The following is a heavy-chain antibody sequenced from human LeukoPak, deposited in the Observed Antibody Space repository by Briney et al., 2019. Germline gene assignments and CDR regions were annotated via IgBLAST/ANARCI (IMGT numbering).Heavy chain of an antibody. D-gene: IGHD2-2*01. CDR2: ISSSSSYI. V-gene: IGHV3-21*01. CDR3: ARDSQGTSGYYYMDV. J-gene: IGHJ6*03. CDR1: GFTFSSYS. Sequence: GGSLRLSCAASGFTFSSYSMNWVRQAPGKGLEWVSSISSSSSYIYYADSVKGRFTISRDNAKNSLYLQTNSLRAEDTAVYYCARDSQGTSGYYYMDVWGKGTTVTVSS.